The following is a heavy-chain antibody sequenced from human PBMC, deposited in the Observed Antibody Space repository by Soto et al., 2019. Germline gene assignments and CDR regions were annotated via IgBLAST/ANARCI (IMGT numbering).Heavy chain of an antibody. CDR2: ISGSGGST. V-gene: IGHV3-23*01. Sequence: PGGSLRLSCAASGCTFSSYAMSWGRQAPGKGLEWVSAISGSGGSTYYADSVKGRFTISRDNSKNTLYLHMNSLRAEDTAVYYCAKDGTKGAVVAIYGMDVWGQGTPVTVSS. CDR1: GCTFSSYA. CDR3: AKDGTKGAVVAIYGMDV. D-gene: IGHD3-22*01. J-gene: IGHJ6*02.